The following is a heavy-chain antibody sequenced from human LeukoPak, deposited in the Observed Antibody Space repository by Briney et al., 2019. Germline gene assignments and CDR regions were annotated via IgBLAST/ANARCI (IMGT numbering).Heavy chain of an antibody. CDR3: ARDQSGYGAN. V-gene: IGHV3-48*03. D-gene: IGHD5-12*01. CDR2: ISSSGSTI. CDR1: GCTFSSYE. J-gene: IGHJ4*02. Sequence: PGGSLRLSCAASGCTFSSYEMNWVRQAPGKGLEGVSYISSSGSTIYYADSVKGRFTISRDNAKNSLYLQMNSLRAEDTAVYYCARDQSGYGANWGQGTLVTVSS.